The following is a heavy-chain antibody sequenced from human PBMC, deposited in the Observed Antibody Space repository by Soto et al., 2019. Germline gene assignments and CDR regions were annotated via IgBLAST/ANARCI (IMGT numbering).Heavy chain of an antibody. V-gene: IGHV4-34*01. J-gene: IGHJ6*02. D-gene: IGHD2-15*01. CDR2: INHSGST. CDR3: ARGPAKLPNPYYYYDGMDV. Sequence: QVQLQQWGAGLLKPSETLSLTCAVYGGSFSGYYWSWIRQPPGKGLEWIGEINHSGSTNYNPSLTSRVTISLDTXRNXFXPKLSSVTAADTAVYYCARGPAKLPNPYYYYDGMDVWGQGTTVTVSS. CDR1: GGSFSGYY.